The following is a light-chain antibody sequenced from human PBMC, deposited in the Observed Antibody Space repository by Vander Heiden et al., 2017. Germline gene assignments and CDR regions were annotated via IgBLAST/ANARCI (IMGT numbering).Light chain of an antibody. Sequence: EIMLTQSSGTLSLSPGERATLSCRASQIVSNTYLAWYQQKPGQAPRLLLYGASSRATGIPDRLSGSGYGTDLTITISRLEPEDFAVYYCKEYGRSPRTFGQGTKVEIK. V-gene: IGKV3-20*01. CDR1: QIVSNTY. J-gene: IGKJ1*01. CDR3: KEYGRSPRT. CDR2: GAS.